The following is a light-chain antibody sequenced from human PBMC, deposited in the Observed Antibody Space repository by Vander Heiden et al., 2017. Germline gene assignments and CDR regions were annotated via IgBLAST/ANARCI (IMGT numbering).Light chain of an antibody. CDR1: QGISRY. V-gene: IGKV1-9*01. Sequence: DIQLTQSPSFLSASVGDRVTITCRASQGISRYLAWYKQKPRKAPKRLIYAASTWQSGVPSRFSGSGYGKEFTLTISSWQPEDFASYYCQQPKSYPIFTFGHGTKVDIK. CDR2: AAS. J-gene: IGKJ3*01. CDR3: QQPKSYPIFT.